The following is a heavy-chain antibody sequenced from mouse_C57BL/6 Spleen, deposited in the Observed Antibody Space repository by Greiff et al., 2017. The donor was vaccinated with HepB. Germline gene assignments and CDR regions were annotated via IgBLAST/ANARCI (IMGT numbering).Heavy chain of an antibody. D-gene: IGHD1-1*01. Sequence: VQLQQPGAELVKPGASVKMSCKASGYTFTSYWINWVKQRPGQGLEWIGDIYPGSGSTNYNEKFKSKDTLTVDTSSSTAYMQLSSLTSEDSAVYYCARKEYDYDSRGCYAFAYWGQGTSVTVSS. CDR2: IYPGSGST. J-gene: IGHJ4*01. CDR1: GYTFTSYW. CDR3: ARKEYDYDSRGCYAFAY. V-gene: IGHV1-55*01.